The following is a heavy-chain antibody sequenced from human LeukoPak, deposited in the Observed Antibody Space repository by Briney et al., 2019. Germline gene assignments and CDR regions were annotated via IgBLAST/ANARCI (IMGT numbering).Heavy chain of an antibody. V-gene: IGHV1-2*06. J-gene: IGHJ3*02. CDR3: ARVKFNYGDHAFDI. D-gene: IGHD4/OR15-4a*01. CDR2: INPNSGGT. Sequence: GASVKASCKASGYTFTGYYMHWVRQAPGQGLEWMGRINPNSGGTNYAQKFQGRVTMTRDTSISTAYMELSRLRSDDTAVYYCARVKFNYGDHAFDIWGQGTMVTVSS. CDR1: GYTFTGYY.